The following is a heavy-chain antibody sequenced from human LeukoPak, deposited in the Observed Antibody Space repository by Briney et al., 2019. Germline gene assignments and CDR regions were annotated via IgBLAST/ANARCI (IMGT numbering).Heavy chain of an antibody. CDR1: GFTFSSYE. Sequence: PGGSPRLSCAASGFTFSSYEMNWVRQAPGKGLEWVSYISSSGSTIYYADSVKGRFTISRDNAKNSLYLQMNSLRAEDTAVYYCARGVPKTSYYYYYMDVWSKGTTVTVSS. CDR2: ISSSGSTI. D-gene: IGHD4-11*01. CDR3: ARGVPKTSYYYYYMDV. V-gene: IGHV3-48*03. J-gene: IGHJ6*03.